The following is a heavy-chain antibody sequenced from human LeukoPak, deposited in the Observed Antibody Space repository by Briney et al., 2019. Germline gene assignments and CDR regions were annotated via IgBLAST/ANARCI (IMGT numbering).Heavy chain of an antibody. V-gene: IGHV4-34*01. J-gene: IGHJ6*03. CDR2: IDESGST. D-gene: IGHD3-10*01. Sequence: SETLSLTCAVYGGSFSGHYCSWIRQPPGKGLEWIGEIDESGSTNYNPSLKSRVTISVDTSKNQFSLKLRSVTAADTAVYYCARGVPVRGVLRANYYYMDVWGKGTTVTVSS. CDR1: GGSFSGHY. CDR3: ARGVPVRGVLRANYYYMDV.